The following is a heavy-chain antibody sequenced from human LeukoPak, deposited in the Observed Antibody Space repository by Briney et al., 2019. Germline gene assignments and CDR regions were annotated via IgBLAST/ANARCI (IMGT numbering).Heavy chain of an antibody. Sequence: GGSLRLSCAASGFTFSDYYMSWIRQAPGKGLEWVSYISSSGSTIYYADSVKGRFTISRDNAKNSLYLQMNSLRAEDTAVYYCARDPDGYCSSTSCPLSDVWGQGTTVTVSS. J-gene: IGHJ6*02. D-gene: IGHD2-2*03. CDR1: GFTFSDYY. CDR2: ISSSGSTI. CDR3: ARDPDGYCSSTSCPLSDV. V-gene: IGHV3-11*01.